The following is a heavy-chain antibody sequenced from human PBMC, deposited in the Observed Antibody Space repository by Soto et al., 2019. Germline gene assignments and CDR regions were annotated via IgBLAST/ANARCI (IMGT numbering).Heavy chain of an antibody. CDR2: ISSSSSYI. CDR3: ARDNGSGSYYKRGLVDY. V-gene: IGHV3-21*01. D-gene: IGHD3-10*01. J-gene: IGHJ4*02. Sequence: ESGGGLVKPGGSLRLSCAASGFTFSSYSMNWVRQAPGTGLEWVSSISSSSSYIYYADSVKGRFTISRDNAKNSLYLQMNSLRAEDTAVYYCARDNGSGSYYKRGLVDYWGQGTLVTVSS. CDR1: GFTFSSYS.